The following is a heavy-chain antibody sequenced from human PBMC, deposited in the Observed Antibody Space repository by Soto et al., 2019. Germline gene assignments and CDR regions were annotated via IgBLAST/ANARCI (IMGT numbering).Heavy chain of an antibody. J-gene: IGHJ6*02. D-gene: IGHD5-12*01. CDR1: GGTFSSYA. Sequence: SVKVSCKVSGGTFSSYAISWVRQAPGQGLEWMGGIIPIFGTANYAQKFQGRVTITADESTSTAYMELSSLRSEDTAVYYCAREGEMATTGWYCYGMDVWGQGTTVTVSS. V-gene: IGHV1-69*13. CDR2: IIPIFGTA. CDR3: AREGEMATTGWYCYGMDV.